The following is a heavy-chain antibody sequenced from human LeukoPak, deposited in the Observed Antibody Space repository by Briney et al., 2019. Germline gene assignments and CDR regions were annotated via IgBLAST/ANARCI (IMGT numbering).Heavy chain of an antibody. CDR3: ASTPLHYDYVWGSYRPLDY. J-gene: IGHJ4*02. D-gene: IGHD3-16*02. Sequence: ASVKVSCKASGGTFSSYAISWVRQATGQGLEWMGGIIPIFGTANYAQKFQGRVTITADESTSTAYMELSSLRSEDTAVYYCASTPLHYDYVWGSYRPLDYWGQGTLVTVSS. CDR2: IIPIFGTA. V-gene: IGHV1-69*13. CDR1: GGTFSSYA.